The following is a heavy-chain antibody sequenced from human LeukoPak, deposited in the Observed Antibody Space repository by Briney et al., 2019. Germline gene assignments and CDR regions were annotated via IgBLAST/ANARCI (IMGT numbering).Heavy chain of an antibody. V-gene: IGHV4-39*01. CDR2: IYYSGST. Sequence: SETLPLTCTVSGGSISSSSYYWGWIRQPPGKGLEWIGSIYYSGSTYYNPSLKSRVTISVDTSKNQFSLKLSSVTAADTAVYYCARSSGYSYGPDIDAFDIWGQGTMVTVSS. CDR3: ARSSGYSYGPDIDAFDI. J-gene: IGHJ3*02. CDR1: GGSISSSSYY. D-gene: IGHD5-18*01.